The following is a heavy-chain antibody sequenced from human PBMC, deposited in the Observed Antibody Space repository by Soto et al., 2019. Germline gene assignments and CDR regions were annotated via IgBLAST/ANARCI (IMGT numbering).Heavy chain of an antibody. CDR3: ARGVLGHSWPPGGMDV. D-gene: IGHD2-15*01. CDR1: GDTFSSYL. V-gene: IGHV1-69*12. CDR2: VIPFFATA. J-gene: IGHJ6*02. Sequence: QVQLVQSGAEVKKPGSSVKVSCKASGDTFSSYLISWVRQAPGQGLEWMGGVIPFFATANYAQKFQGKVTITADESTSTAYMELSGLRSADTAVYYCARGVLGHSWPPGGMDVWGQGTTVTVSS.